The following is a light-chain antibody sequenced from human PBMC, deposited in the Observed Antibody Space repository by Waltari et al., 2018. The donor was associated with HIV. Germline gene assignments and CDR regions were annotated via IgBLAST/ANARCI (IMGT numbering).Light chain of an antibody. V-gene: IGLV2-23*02. J-gene: IGLJ2*01. CDR1: SSDVGSYNL. CDR2: EVS. CDR3: CSYARSGIP. Sequence: QSALPQPASVSGSFGQSITLSCTGTSSDVGSYNLVSWYQYHPGKAPKLIIYEVSKRPSGVSNRFSGSKSGNTASLTVSGLQAEDEAHYYCCSYARSGIPFGGGTKLTVL.